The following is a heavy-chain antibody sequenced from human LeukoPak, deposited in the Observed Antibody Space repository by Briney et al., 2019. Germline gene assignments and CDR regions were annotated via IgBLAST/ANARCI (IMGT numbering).Heavy chain of an antibody. D-gene: IGHD2-8*01. CDR3: ARANVNWENFDY. CDR2: ISSSSSYI. V-gene: IGHV3-21*01. CDR1: GFTFSSYS. Sequence: GGSLRLSCAASGFTFSSYSMNWVRQAPGKGLEWVSSISSSSSYIYYADSVKGRFTISRDNAKNSLYLQMNSLRAEDTAVYYCARANVNWENFDYWGQGTLVTVSS. J-gene: IGHJ4*02.